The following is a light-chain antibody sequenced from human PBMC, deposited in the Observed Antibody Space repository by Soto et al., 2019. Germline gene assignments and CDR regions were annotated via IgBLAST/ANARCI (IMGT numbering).Light chain of an antibody. CDR1: QSVSGY. CDR2: DAS. V-gene: IGKV3-11*01. Sequence: EIVLPQSPDTLSLSPGERATISCRASQSVSGYLGWYQQKPGQAPRLLIYDASNRAYWHPARLRGSGSGTSCALTIASIEPEDFAVYYCQQRSNWPYLTFGGGTRV. CDR3: QQRSNWPYLT. J-gene: IGKJ4*01.